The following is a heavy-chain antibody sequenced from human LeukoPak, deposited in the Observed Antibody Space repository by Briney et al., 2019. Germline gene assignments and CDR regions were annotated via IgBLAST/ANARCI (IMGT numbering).Heavy chain of an antibody. V-gene: IGHV3-33*08. D-gene: IGHD1-26*01. CDR1: GFTFSNAW. CDR2: IWYDGSNK. J-gene: IGHJ1*01. CDR3: ARETAGSGSYYRYFQH. Sequence: GGSLRLSCAAPGFTFSNAWMSWVRQAPGKGLEWVAVIWYDGSNKYYADSVKGRFTISRDNSKNTLYLHMDSLRAEDTAVYYCARETAGSGSYYRYFQHWGQGTLVTVSS.